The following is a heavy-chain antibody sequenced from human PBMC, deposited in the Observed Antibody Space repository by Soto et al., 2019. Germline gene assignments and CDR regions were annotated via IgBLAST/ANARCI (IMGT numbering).Heavy chain of an antibody. D-gene: IGHD5-18*01. CDR1: GDSVSSNSAA. CDR2: TYYRSKWYN. CDR3: ARVLYSYGYIPSYYYYGMDV. J-gene: IGHJ6*02. V-gene: IGHV6-1*01. Sequence: PSQTLSLTCAISGDSVSSNSAAWNWIRQSPSRGLEWLGRTYYRSKWYNDYAVSVKSRITINPDTSKNQFSLQLNSVTPEDTAVYYCARVLYSYGYIPSYYYYGMDVWGQGTTVTVSS.